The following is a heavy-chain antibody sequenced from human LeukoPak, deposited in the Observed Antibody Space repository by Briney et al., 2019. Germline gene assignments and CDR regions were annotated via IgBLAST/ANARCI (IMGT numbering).Heavy chain of an antibody. CDR3: ASGYSSTDY. J-gene: IGHJ4*02. D-gene: IGHD6-19*01. CDR2: IYHSGST. Sequence: SETLSLTCIVSGYSISSGYYWGWIRQPPGKGLEWIGSIYHSGSTYYNPSLKSRVTISLDTSKNQFSLRLSSVTAADTAVYYCASGYSSTDYWGQGTLVTVSS. CDR1: GYSISSGYY. V-gene: IGHV4-38-2*02.